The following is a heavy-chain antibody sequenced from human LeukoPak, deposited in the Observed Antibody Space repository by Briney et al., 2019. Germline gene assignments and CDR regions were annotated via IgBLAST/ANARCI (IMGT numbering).Heavy chain of an antibody. CDR3: ARILFYSSSWYGLDP. V-gene: IGHV4-59*01. CDR2: VYYSGST. J-gene: IGHJ5*02. Sequence: SETLSLTCTVSGGSISSYYWSWIRQPPGKGLEWIGYVYYSGSTNYNPSLKSRVTISVDTSKNQFSLKLSSVTAADTAVYYCARILFYSSSWYGLDPWGQGTLVTVSS. CDR1: GGSISSYY. D-gene: IGHD6-13*01.